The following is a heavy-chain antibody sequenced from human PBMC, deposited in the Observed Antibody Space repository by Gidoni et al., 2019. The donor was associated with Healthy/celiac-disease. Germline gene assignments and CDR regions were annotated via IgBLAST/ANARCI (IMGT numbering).Heavy chain of an antibody. Sequence: QVQLVESGGGVVQPGRSLRLSCAASGFTFSSYGMHWVRQAPGKGLEWVAVISYDGSNKYYADSVKGRFTISRDNSKNTLYLQMNSLRAEDTAVYYCAKGGTDVRAFDIWGQGTMVTVSS. CDR3: AKGGTDVRAFDI. CDR2: ISYDGSNK. CDR1: GFTFSSYG. V-gene: IGHV3-30*18. J-gene: IGHJ3*02.